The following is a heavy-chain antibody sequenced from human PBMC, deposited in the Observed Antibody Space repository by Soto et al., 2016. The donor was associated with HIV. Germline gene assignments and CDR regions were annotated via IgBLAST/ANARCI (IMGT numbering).Heavy chain of an antibody. CDR1: GFTFSSYS. D-gene: IGHD2-2*01. CDR3: ARGGEYQLLFSYFDY. V-gene: IGHV3-21*01. Sequence: EVQLVESGGGLVKPGGSLRLSCAASGFTFSSYSMNWVRQAPGKGLEWVSSISSSSSYIYYADSVKGRFTISRDNAKNSLYLQMNSLRAEDTAVYYCARGGEYQLLFSYFDYWAREPWSRLL. J-gene: IGHJ4*02. CDR2: ISSSSSYI.